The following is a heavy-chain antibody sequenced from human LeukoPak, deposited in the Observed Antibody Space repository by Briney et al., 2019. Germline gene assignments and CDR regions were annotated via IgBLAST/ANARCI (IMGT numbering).Heavy chain of an antibody. CDR1: GFTFSSYG. CDR3: ARTYVWGSYRFRPGAFDI. CDR2: ISYDGSNK. V-gene: IGHV3-30*03. Sequence: PGRSLRLSCAASGFTFSSYGMHWVRQAPGKGLEWVAVISYDGSNKYYADSVKGRFTISRDNSKNTLYLQMNSLRAEDTAVYYCARTYVWGSYRFRPGAFDIWGQGTMVTVSS. J-gene: IGHJ3*02. D-gene: IGHD3-16*02.